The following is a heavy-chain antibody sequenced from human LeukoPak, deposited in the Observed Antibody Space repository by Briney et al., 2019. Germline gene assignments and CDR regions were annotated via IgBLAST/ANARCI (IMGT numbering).Heavy chain of an antibody. CDR3: ATKDSAMVFSAFDI. V-gene: IGHV1-2*02. J-gene: IGHJ3*02. CDR1: GYTFTGYY. D-gene: IGHD5-18*01. Sequence: ASVKVSCKASGYTFTGYYMHWVRQAPGQGLEWMGWINPNSCGTNYAQKFQGRVTMTRDTSISTAYMELSRLRSDDTAVYYCATKDSAMVFSAFDIWGQGTMVTVSS. CDR2: INPNSCGT.